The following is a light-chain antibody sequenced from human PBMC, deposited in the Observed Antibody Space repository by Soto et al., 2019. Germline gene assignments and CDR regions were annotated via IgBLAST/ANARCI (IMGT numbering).Light chain of an antibody. CDR2: AAS. CDR1: QGISSD. Sequence: DIQLTQSPSFLSASVVDRVTITFRASQGISSDLAWYQQNPGKAPKLLIYAASTLQNGVPSTFSGSGSGTEFTLTISSLQPEDFATYYCQQLNSYPRTFGQGTKVDIK. V-gene: IGKV1-9*01. J-gene: IGKJ1*01. CDR3: QQLNSYPRT.